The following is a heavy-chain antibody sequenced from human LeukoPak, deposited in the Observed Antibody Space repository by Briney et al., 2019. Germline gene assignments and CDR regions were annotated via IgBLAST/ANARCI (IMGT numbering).Heavy chain of an antibody. D-gene: IGHD4-17*01. J-gene: IGHJ5*01. Sequence: SETLSLTCTVSGGSISSYYWTWFRQPPGKGLEWIGYIYYSGTTYYNPSLKSRLTISVDTSKNQFSLKLSSLTAADTAVYYCARARARDYGVNWFDSWGQGTLVTVSS. CDR3: ARARARDYGVNWFDS. V-gene: IGHV4-59*06. CDR1: GGSISSYY. CDR2: IYYSGTT.